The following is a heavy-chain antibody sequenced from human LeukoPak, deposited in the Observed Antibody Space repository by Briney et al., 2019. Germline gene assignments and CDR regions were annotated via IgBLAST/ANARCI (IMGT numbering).Heavy chain of an antibody. CDR3: ARDAGWEILHAFDI. D-gene: IGHD1-26*01. Sequence: SQTLSLTCAISGDNVSSNSASWNWIRQSPSRGLEWLGRTYYRSKWYSEYAGSVRGRITINADTSKNQFSLQLYSVTPDDTAVYYCARDAGWEILHAFDIWGQGTMVTVSS. CDR2: TYYRSKWYS. CDR1: GDNVSSNSAS. J-gene: IGHJ3*02. V-gene: IGHV6-1*01.